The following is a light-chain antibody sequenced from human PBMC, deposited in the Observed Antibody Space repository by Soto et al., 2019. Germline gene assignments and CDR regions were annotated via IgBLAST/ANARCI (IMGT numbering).Light chain of an antibody. CDR2: SSD. J-gene: IGLJ1*01. Sequence: QSVLTQPPSASGTPGQRVTISCSGGSSNIGRHTVNWYQQLPGTAPKLLIQSSDKRPSGVPDRFSGSTAGPSGSLAISGLQSEDEADYYCAAWDDSLNGHVFGTGTKLTVL. V-gene: IGLV1-44*01. CDR3: AAWDDSLNGHV. CDR1: SSNIGRHT.